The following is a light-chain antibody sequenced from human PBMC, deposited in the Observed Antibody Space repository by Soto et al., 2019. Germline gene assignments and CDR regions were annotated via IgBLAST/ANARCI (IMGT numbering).Light chain of an antibody. CDR2: DVS. J-gene: IGLJ1*01. V-gene: IGLV2-14*01. CDR1: SSDVGGYNY. Sequence: QSVLTQPASVSGSPGQSITISCTGTSSDVGGYNYVSWYHQHPGKAPKLMIYDVSNRPSGVSNRFSGSKSGNTASLTISGLQAEDEADYYCSSYTSSSTGYVFGTGTKLTV. CDR3: SSYTSSSTGYV.